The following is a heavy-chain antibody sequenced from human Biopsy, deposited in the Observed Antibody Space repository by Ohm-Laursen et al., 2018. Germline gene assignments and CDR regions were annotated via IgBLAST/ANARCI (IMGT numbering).Heavy chain of an antibody. CDR2: ISPNSGGT. D-gene: IGHD3-16*01. Sequence: SVKVSCKPSGYTFTGYYVHWLRQAPGQGPEWMGWISPNSGGTNYAQKFQGRVTMTTDTSTSTVYLELRRLISDDTAVYYCARDIMNRIAGLVARSDVFDVWGQGTLVTVSS. J-gene: IGHJ3*01. CDR3: ARDIMNRIAGLVARSDVFDV. CDR1: GYTFTGYY. V-gene: IGHV1-2*02.